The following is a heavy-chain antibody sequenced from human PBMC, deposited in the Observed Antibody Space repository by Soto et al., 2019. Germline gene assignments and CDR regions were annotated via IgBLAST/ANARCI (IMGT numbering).Heavy chain of an antibody. J-gene: IGHJ6*02. CDR2: MNPNSGNT. CDR3: ATRKRSTYYDFWSGYPPGWYYYYGTDV. Sequence: GASVKVSCKASGYTFTSYDINWVRQATGQGLEWMGWMNPNSGNTGYAQKFQGRVTMTRNTSISTAYVELSSLRSEDTAVYYCATRKRSTYYDFWSGYPPGWYYYYGTDVWGQGTTVTVSS. CDR1: GYTFTSYD. V-gene: IGHV1-8*01. D-gene: IGHD3-3*01.